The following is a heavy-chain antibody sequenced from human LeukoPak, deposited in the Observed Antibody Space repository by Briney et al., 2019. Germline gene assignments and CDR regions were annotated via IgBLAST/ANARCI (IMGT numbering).Heavy chain of an antibody. CDR3: ATETLAGPWYFDL. V-gene: IGHV1-3*01. CDR1: GYTFTSYA. CDR2: INAGNGNT. Sequence: ASVKVSCKASGYTFTSYAMHWVRQAPGQRLEWMGWINAGNGNTKYSQKFQGRVTMTEDTSTDTAYMELSSLRSEDTAVYYCATETLAGPWYFDLWGRGTLVTVSS. D-gene: IGHD6-13*01. J-gene: IGHJ2*01.